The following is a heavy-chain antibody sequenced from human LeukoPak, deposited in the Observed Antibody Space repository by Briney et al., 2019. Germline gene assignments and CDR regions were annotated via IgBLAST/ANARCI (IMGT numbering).Heavy chain of an antibody. CDR2: INPSGGST. D-gene: IGHD3-10*01. CDR3: ARAQRMGRYSYYYGSGSLYNWFDP. J-gene: IGHJ5*02. CDR1: GCTFTSYY. Sequence: ASVKVSCKASGCTFTSYYMHWVRQAPGQGLEWMGIINPSGGSTSYAQKFQGRVTMTRDTSTSTVYMELSSLRSEDTAVYYCARAQRMGRYSYYYGSGSLYNWFDPWGQGTLVTVSS. V-gene: IGHV1-46*01.